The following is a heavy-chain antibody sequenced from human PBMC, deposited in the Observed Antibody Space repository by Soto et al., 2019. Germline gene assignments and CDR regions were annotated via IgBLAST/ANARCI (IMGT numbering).Heavy chain of an antibody. V-gene: IGHV3-21*01. J-gene: IGHJ4*02. Sequence: EVELVESGGGLVKPGGSLTLSCAASGFTFRTYYMIWVRQAPGKGLEWVSSISAGSSNIYYAPSVKGRFTISRDNAKNSLYLQINSLRAEDTAVYYCARQYSSSSRHLDHCGQGTLVTVSS. CDR1: GFTFRTYY. CDR3: ARQYSSSSRHLDH. CDR2: ISAGSSNI. D-gene: IGHD6-6*01.